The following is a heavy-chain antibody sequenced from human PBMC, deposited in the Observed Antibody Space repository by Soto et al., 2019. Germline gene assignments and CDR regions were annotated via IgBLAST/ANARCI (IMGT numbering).Heavy chain of an antibody. CDR3: AKNPSASYWYFDL. V-gene: IGHV3-33*06. CDR2: IWYDGSNK. J-gene: IGHJ2*01. CDR1: GFTFSSYG. Sequence: LRLSCAASGFTFSSYGMHWVRQAPGKGLEWVAVIWYDGSNKYYADSVKGRFTISRDNSKNTLYLQMNSLRAEDTAVYYCAKNPSASYWYFDLWGRGTLVTVLL.